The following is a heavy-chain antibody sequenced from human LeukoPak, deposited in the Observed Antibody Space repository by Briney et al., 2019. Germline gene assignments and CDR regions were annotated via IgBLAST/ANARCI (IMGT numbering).Heavy chain of an antibody. D-gene: IGHD3-16*01. CDR2: ISSSGSTI. Sequence: GGSLRLSCAASGFTFSSYEMNWIRQAPAKGLEWVSYISSSGSTIKYRDSVKGRFTISRDNAKNSLYLQMNSLRAEDTAVYYCARDSLRPFDYWGQGTLVTVSS. J-gene: IGHJ4*02. CDR3: ARDSLRPFDY. V-gene: IGHV3-48*03. CDR1: GFTFSSYE.